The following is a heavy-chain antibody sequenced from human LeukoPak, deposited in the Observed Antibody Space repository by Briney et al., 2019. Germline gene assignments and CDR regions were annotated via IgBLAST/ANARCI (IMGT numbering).Heavy chain of an antibody. J-gene: IGHJ5*02. D-gene: IGHD3-10*01. CDR3: ARFGYYGSGGAPT. CDR2: ISSSGSTI. Sequence: GGSLRLSCAASGFTFSSYEMNWVRQAPGKGLEWVSYISSSGSTIYYADSVKGRFTISRDNAKNSLYLQMNSLRAEDTAVYYCARFGYYGSGGAPTWGQGTLVTVPP. CDR1: GFTFSSYE. V-gene: IGHV3-48*03.